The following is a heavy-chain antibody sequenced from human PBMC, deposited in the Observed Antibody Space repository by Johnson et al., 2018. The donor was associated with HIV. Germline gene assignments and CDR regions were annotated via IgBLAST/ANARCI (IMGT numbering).Heavy chain of an antibody. D-gene: IGHD3-10*01. CDR3: ARACITSDWDDAFDI. V-gene: IGHV3-15*01. CDR2: IKSKTDGGTT. CDR1: GITFTDAW. J-gene: IGHJ3*02. Sequence: VQLVESGGGVVQPGGSRRLSCAVSGITFTDAWMNWVRQAPGKGLEWVGRIKSKTDGGTTDYAVPVKGRVTISRDESKNTVYLQMNSLRAEDTAVYYCARACITSDWDDAFDIWGQGTMVTVSS.